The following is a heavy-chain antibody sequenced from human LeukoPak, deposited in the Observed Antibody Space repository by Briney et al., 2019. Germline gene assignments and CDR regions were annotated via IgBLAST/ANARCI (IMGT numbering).Heavy chain of an antibody. CDR2: TYYRSKWYN. CDR1: GDSVSSNSAA. J-gene: IGHJ4*02. V-gene: IGHV6-1*01. CDR3: ARDHVDGEVYFGGWYGQLYYFDY. Sequence: QSQTLSLTCALSGDSVSSNSAAWNWIRQSPSRGLEWLGRTYYRSKWYNDYAVSVKSRITINPDTSKNQFSLQLNSVTPEDTAVYYCARDHVDGEVYFGGWYGQLYYFDYWGQGTLVTVSS. D-gene: IGHD6-19*01.